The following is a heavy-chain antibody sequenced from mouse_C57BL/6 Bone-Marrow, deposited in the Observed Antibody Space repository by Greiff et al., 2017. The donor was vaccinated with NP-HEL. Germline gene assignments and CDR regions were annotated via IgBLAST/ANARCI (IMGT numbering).Heavy chain of an antibody. CDR3: ACPDGDYFDY. V-gene: IGHV14-2*01. J-gene: IGHJ2*01. CDR1: GFNIKDYY. CDR2: IDPEDGEP. Sequence: EVQLQQSGAELVKPGASVKLSCTASGFNIKDYYMHWVKQRTEQGLEWIGRIDPEDGEPKYAPKFQGKATITADTSSNTAYLQLSSLTSEDTAVYYCACPDGDYFDYWGQGTTLTVSS.